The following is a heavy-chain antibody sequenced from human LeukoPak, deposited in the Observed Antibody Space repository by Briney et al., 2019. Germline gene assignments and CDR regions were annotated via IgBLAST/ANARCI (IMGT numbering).Heavy chain of an antibody. CDR2: IYTSGST. Sequence: KSSETLSLTCTVSGGSISSYYWNWIRQPPGKGLEWIGGIYTSGSTNYNPSLKSRVTMSVDTSKNQFSLKLSSVTAADTAVYYCAREPPFYYGSGSQFDYWGQGTLVTVSS. CDR1: GGSISSYY. D-gene: IGHD3-10*01. V-gene: IGHV4-4*07. J-gene: IGHJ4*02. CDR3: AREPPFYYGSGSQFDY.